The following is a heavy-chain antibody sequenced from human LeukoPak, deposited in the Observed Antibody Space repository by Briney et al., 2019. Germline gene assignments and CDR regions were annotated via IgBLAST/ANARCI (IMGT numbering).Heavy chain of an antibody. D-gene: IGHD3-10*01. CDR1: GGSLNSPNYY. CDR3: ARHDYYGSLNWFDP. J-gene: IGHJ5*02. Sequence: PSETLSLTCIVSGGSLNSPNYYWGWIRQPPGKGLEWIATIYYTGTTYYNPSFMSRLTISVDTSKNQFSLKLTSVTAADTAVYYCARHDYYGSLNWFDPWGQGTLITVSS. V-gene: IGHV4-39*01. CDR2: IYYTGTT.